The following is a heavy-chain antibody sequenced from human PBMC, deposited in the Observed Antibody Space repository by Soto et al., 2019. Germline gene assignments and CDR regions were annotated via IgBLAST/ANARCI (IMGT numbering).Heavy chain of an antibody. CDR1: GFTFSSYS. D-gene: IGHD5-12*01. J-gene: IGHJ4*02. Sequence: PGGSLRLSCAASGFTFSSYSMNWVRQAPGKGLEWVSSISSSSSYIYYADSVKGRFTISRDNAKNSLYLQMNSLRAEDTAVYYCASRGEYSGYDHRFDYWGQGTLVTVSS. V-gene: IGHV3-21*01. CDR3: ASRGEYSGYDHRFDY. CDR2: ISSSSSYI.